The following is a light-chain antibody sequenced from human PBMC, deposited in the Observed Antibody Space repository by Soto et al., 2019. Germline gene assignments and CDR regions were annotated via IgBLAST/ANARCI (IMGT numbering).Light chain of an antibody. V-gene: IGLV2-14*01. CDR3: SSYTSSSTLYVV. CDR1: SSDVGGYNY. Sequence: QSALTQPASVSGSPGQSITISCTGTSSDVGGYNYVSWYQQHPGKAPKLMIYEVSNRPSGVSNRFSDSKSGNTASLTISGLQAEDEADYYCSSYTSSSTLYVVFGGGTQLTVL. J-gene: IGLJ2*01. CDR2: EVS.